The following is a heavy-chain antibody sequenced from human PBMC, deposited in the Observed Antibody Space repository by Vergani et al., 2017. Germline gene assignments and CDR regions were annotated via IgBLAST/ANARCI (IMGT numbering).Heavy chain of an antibody. CDR1: GGTFSSYA. D-gene: IGHD1-14*01. J-gene: IGHJ4*02. CDR3: SRVPPGVLTPRTGYYFDY. CDR2: IIPILGTA. V-gene: IGHV1-69*11. Sequence: QVQLVQSGAEVKKPGSSVKVSCKASGGTFSSYAISWVRQAPGQGLEWMGRIIPILGTANYAQKLQGRVTITADESTSTADMELGSLRSEDTAVYYWSRVPPGVLTPRTGYYFDYWGQGTLVTVSS.